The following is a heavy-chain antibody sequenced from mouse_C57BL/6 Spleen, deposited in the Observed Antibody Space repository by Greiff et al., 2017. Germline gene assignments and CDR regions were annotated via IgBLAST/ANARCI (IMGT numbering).Heavy chain of an antibody. CDR2: ISDGGSYT. V-gene: IGHV5-4*01. J-gene: IGHJ2*01. CDR1: GFTFSSYA. Sequence: EVKLVESGGGLVKPGGSLKLSCAASGFTFSSYAMSWVRQTPEKRLEWVATISDGGSYTYYPDNVKGRFTISRDNAKNNLYLQMSHLKSEDTAMYYCARDPDYYGSSWDYWGQGTTLTVSA. D-gene: IGHD1-1*01. CDR3: ARDPDYYGSSWDY.